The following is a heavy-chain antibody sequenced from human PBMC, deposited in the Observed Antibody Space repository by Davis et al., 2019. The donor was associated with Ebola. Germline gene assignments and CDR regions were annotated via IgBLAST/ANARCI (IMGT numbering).Heavy chain of an antibody. CDR2: INRDGNT. D-gene: IGHD3-3*01. V-gene: IGHV4-34*01. Sequence: PSETLSLTCAVYGGSFRDYYWTWIRQPPGKGLEWIGEINRDGNTNYNPSLKSRDTISVDTSKNQFSLKVISVTAADTAVYYCARASYYDFVRRDYWGQGTLVTVSS. CDR1: GGSFRDYY. CDR3: ARASYYDFVRRDY. J-gene: IGHJ4*02.